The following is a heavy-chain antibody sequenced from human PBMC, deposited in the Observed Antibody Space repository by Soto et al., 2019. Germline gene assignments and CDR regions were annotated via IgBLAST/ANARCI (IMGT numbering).Heavy chain of an antibody. CDR1: GCSISSYY. D-gene: IGHD2-15*01. Sequence: SETLSLTCTVSGCSISSYYWSWIRQPPGKGLEWIGYIYYSGSTNYNPSLKSRVTISVDTSKNQFSLKLSSVTAADTAVYYCASRYCSGGSCYRPGGLDAFDIWGQGTMVTVSS. CDR3: ASRYCSGGSCYRPGGLDAFDI. CDR2: IYYSGST. V-gene: IGHV4-59*01. J-gene: IGHJ3*02.